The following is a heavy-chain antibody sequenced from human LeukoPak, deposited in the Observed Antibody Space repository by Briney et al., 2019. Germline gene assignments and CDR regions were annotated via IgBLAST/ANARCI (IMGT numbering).Heavy chain of an antibody. D-gene: IGHD3-3*01. CDR3: ARDQWSGSGAYYYGMDV. V-gene: IGHV1-2*06. Sequence: ASVKVSCKASGYTFTDYYMHLVRQAPGQGLEWMGRINTNSGGTNYARKFQGRVTMTRDTSISTAYMELSRLRSDDTAVYYCARDQWSGSGAYYYGMDVWGQGTTVTVSS. J-gene: IGHJ6*02. CDR1: GYTFTDYY. CDR2: INTNSGGT.